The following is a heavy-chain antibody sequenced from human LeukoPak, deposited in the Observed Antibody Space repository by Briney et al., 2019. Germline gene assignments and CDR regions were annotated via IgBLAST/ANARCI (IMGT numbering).Heavy chain of an antibody. J-gene: IGHJ3*02. Sequence: ASVKVSCKASGYTFTSYGISWVRQAPGQGLEWMGWISAYNGNTNYAQKLQGRVTMTTDTSTSTAYMELRSLRSDDTAVYYCARARRDGYNSDAFDIWGQGTMVTVSS. V-gene: IGHV1-18*01. D-gene: IGHD5-24*01. CDR2: ISAYNGNT. CDR1: GYTFTSYG. CDR3: ARARRDGYNSDAFDI.